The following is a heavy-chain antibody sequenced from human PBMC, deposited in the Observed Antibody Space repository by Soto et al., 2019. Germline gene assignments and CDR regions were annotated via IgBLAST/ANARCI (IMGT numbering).Heavy chain of an antibody. CDR1: GYTFTSYG. CDR3: AREMVRGVGSDY. D-gene: IGHD3-10*01. V-gene: IGHV1-18*01. Sequence: QVQLVQSGAEVKKPGASVKVSCKASGYTFTSYGLSWVRQAPGQGLEWMGWISTYNGNRKYAQKLQGRVTTTTDTSTSTAYMELRSLRSDDTAVFYCAREMVRGVGSDYWGQGTLVTVSS. CDR2: ISTYNGNR. J-gene: IGHJ4*02.